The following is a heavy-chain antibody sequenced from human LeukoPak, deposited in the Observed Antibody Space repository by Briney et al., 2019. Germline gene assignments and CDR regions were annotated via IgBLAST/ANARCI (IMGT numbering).Heavy chain of an antibody. CDR1: GGTFSNYA. J-gene: IGHJ4*02. CDR2: IIPILDIA. Sequence: ASVKVSCKASGGTFSNYAISWVRQAPGQGLEWMGRIIPILDIANYAQKFQGRVTITADKSTSTAYMELSSLRSEDTAVYYCARDQKSSSFYYYDSSGPPDYWGQGTLVTVSS. V-gene: IGHV1-69*04. CDR3: ARDQKSSSFYYYDSSGPPDY. D-gene: IGHD3-22*01.